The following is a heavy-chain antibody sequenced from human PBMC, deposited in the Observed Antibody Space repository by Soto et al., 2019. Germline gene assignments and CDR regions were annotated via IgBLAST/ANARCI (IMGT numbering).Heavy chain of an antibody. Sequence: EVQLVESGGGLVQPGGSLRLSCAASGFTLNKYWMSWVRQAPGKGLEWVANMKQDGSERNYVDSVKGRFTISRDNAKNSLYLQMNRLRAEDTAVYYCARPRSSSYYYYYALDVWGQGTTVTVSS. CDR1: GFTLNKYW. D-gene: IGHD6-6*01. J-gene: IGHJ6*02. V-gene: IGHV3-7*03. CDR2: MKQDGSER. CDR3: ARPRSSSYYYYYALDV.